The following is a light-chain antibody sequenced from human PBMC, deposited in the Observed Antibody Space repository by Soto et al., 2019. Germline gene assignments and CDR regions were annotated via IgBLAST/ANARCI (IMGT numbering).Light chain of an antibody. CDR3: AQGLATPFT. J-gene: IGKJ4*01. CDR1: RNLLHSNGYYY. V-gene: IGKV2-28*01. Sequence: EIVLTQSPLSLPVTPGEPASISCRSSRNLLHSNGYYYLDWYLQKPGQSPHLLIYLGSNRASGVPDRFSGSGSGTDFTLTISRVEAEDVGVYFCAQGLATPFTFGGGTKVDIK. CDR2: LGS.